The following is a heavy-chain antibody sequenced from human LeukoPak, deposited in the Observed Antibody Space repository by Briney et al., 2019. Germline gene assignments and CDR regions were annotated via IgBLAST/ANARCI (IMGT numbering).Heavy chain of an antibody. Sequence: GESLKISCKGSGYSFTSYGIAWVRQTPGKGLEWMGIIYLGDSDTRYSPSFQGQVSISGDKSINTAYAHWSNLKASDTAMYYCARRACSGNSCLDYWGQGTLVTVSS. CDR2: IYLGDSDT. J-gene: IGHJ4*02. D-gene: IGHD2-15*01. V-gene: IGHV5-51*01. CDR1: GYSFTSYG. CDR3: ARRACSGNSCLDY.